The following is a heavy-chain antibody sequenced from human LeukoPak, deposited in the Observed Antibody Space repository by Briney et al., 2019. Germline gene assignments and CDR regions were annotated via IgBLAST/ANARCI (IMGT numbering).Heavy chain of an antibody. CDR1: GGSISSSSYY. CDR3: ASSDGNSVKPFDY. CDR2: IYYSGST. V-gene: IGHV4-39*07. D-gene: IGHD4-23*01. Sequence: PSETLSLTCTVSGGSISSSSYYWGWIRQPPGKGLEWIGSIYYSGSTYYNPSLKSRVTISVDTSKNQFSLKLSSVTAADTAVYYCASSDGNSVKPFDYWGQGTLVTVSS. J-gene: IGHJ4*02.